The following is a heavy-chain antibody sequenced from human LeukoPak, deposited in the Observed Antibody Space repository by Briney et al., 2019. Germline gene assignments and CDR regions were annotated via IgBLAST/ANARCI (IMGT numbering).Heavy chain of an antibody. CDR1: GGSISSSSYY. CDR2: IYYGGST. Sequence: PSETLSLTCTVSGGSISSSSYYWGWIRQPPGKGLEWIGSIYYGGSTHYNPSLRSRAAISIDTSKNQFSLTLSPVTAADTAIYYCAREYTLYISGWFIDYWGQGTVVTVSS. D-gene: IGHD6-19*01. CDR3: AREYTLYISGWFIDY. V-gene: IGHV4-39*07. J-gene: IGHJ4*02.